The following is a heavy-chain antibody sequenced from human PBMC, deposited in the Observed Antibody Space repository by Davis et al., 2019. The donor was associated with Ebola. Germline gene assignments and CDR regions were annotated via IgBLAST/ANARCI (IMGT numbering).Heavy chain of an antibody. CDR2: ISGYNGGT. J-gene: IGHJ4*02. CDR3: ARAAAYSGYVGS. V-gene: IGHV1-18*01. CDR1: GYTFTRYG. Sequence: AASVKVSCKASGYTFTRYGISWLRQAPGQELEWMGWISGYNGGTNHAQKFQGRVTMTTDASTSTAYVELRSLRSDDTAVYYCARAAAYSGYVGSWGQGTLVTVSS. D-gene: IGHD5-12*01.